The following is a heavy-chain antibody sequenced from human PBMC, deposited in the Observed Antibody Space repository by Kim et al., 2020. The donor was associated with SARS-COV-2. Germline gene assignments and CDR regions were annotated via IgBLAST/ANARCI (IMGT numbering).Heavy chain of an antibody. CDR2: MNPNSGNT. D-gene: IGHD3-22*01. CDR3: VLWTVSYYYDSSGYYNDDY. J-gene: IGHJ4*02. V-gene: IGHV1-8*01. CDR1: GYTFTSYD. Sequence: ASVKVSCKASGYTFTSYDINWVRQATGQGLEWMGWMNPNSGNTGYAQKFQGRVTMTRNTSISTAYMELSSLRSEDTAVYYCVLWTVSYYYDSSGYYNDDYWGQGTLVTVSS.